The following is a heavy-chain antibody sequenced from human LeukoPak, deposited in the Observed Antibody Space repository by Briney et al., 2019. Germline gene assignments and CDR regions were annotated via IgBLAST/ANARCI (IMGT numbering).Heavy chain of an antibody. Sequence: GGSLRLSCVASGFDFNYYDMNWVRQAPGKGLEWVSPISSSSSYIYSADSAKGRFTISRDNANGSLFLQMSSLTPEDTAIYFCARRGGLSSGRSFDHWGQGTLVIVSS. V-gene: IGHV3-21*04. J-gene: IGHJ4*02. D-gene: IGHD3-16*01. CDR1: GFDFNYYD. CDR2: ISSSSSYI. CDR3: ARRGGLSSGRSFDH.